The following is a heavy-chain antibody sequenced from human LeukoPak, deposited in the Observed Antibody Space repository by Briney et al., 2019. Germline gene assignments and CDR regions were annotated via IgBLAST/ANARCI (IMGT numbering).Heavy chain of an antibody. V-gene: IGHV3-21*01. J-gene: IGHJ4*02. CDR1: GFTFSSYS. CDR3: ARLRYDSSGYYYFDY. CDR2: ISSSSSYI. D-gene: IGHD3-22*01. Sequence: GSLRLSCAASGFTFSSYSMNWVRQAPGKGLEWVSSISSSSSYIYYADSVKGRFTISRDNAKNSLYLQMNSLRAEDTAVYYCARLRYDSSGYYYFDYWGQGTLVTVSS.